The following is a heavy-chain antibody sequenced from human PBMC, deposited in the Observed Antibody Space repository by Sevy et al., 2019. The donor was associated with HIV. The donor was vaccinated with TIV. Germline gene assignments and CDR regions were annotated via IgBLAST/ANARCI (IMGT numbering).Heavy chain of an antibody. V-gene: IGHV3-66*01. Sequence: GGSLRLSCAASGFTVSSNYMTWVRQAPGKGLEGVSVIYSDGTTYHADSVKDRFTISRDNSKNTQYLQMNSLRAEDTAVYYCARGKSGYGYGLNSWGQGTLVTVSS. CDR1: GFTVSSNY. J-gene: IGHJ4*02. CDR2: IYSDGTT. CDR3: ARGKSGYGYGLNS. D-gene: IGHD5-18*01.